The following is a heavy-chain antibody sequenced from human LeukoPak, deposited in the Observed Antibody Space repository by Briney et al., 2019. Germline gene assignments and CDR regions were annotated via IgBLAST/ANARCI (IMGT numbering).Heavy chain of an antibody. CDR2: ISAYNGNT. J-gene: IGHJ4*02. V-gene: IGHV1-18*01. D-gene: IGHD2-15*01. CDR1: GYTFTSYG. Sequence: ASVKVSCKASGYTFTSYGISWVRQARGQGLEWMGWISAYNGNTNYAQKLQGRVTMTTDTSTSTAYMELRSLRSDDTAVYYCAREVRYCSGGSCYLLADYWGQGTLVTVSS. CDR3: AREVRYCSGGSCYLLADY.